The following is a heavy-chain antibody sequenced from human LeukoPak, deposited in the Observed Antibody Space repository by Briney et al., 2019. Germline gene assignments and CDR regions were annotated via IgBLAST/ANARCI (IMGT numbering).Heavy chain of an antibody. D-gene: IGHD2-2*01. CDR3: ARVLVPAAGEGDAFDI. CDR1: GFTFSSYE. V-gene: IGHV3-48*03. Sequence: PGGSLRLSCAASGFTFSSYEMNWVRQAPGKGLEWVSYISSSGSTIYYADSVKGRFTISRDNAKNSLYLQMNSLRAEDTAVYYCARVLVPAAGEGDAFDIWGQGTMVTVSS. J-gene: IGHJ3*02. CDR2: ISSSGSTI.